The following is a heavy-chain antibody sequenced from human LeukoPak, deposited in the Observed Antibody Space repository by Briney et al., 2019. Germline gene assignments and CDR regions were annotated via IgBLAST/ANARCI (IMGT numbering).Heavy chain of an antibody. CDR2: MNPNSGNT. V-gene: IGHV1-8*03. CDR3: ARSNTGVTDYYYYMDV. D-gene: IGHD3-10*01. Sequence: ASVKVSCKASGYTFTSYDINWVRQATGQGLEWMGWMNPNSGNTGYAQKFQGRVTITRNTSISTAYMELSSLRSEDTAVYYCARSNTGVTDYYYYMDVWGKGTTVTVSS. J-gene: IGHJ6*03. CDR1: GYTFTSYD.